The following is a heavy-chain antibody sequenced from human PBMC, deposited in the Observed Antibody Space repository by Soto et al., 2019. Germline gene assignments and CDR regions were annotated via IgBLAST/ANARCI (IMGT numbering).Heavy chain of an antibody. CDR2: IKSKTDGGTT. V-gene: IGHV3-15*07. D-gene: IGHD3-22*01. CDR3: TTEESDYYDSSGYYYELTRAGY. CDR1: GFTFSNAW. J-gene: IGHJ4*02. Sequence: GGSLRLSCAASGFTFSNAWMNWVRQAPGKGLEWVGRIKSKTDGGTTDYAAPVKGRFTISRDDSKNTLYLQMNSLKTEDTAVYYCTTEESDYYDSSGYYYELTRAGYWGQGTLVTVSS.